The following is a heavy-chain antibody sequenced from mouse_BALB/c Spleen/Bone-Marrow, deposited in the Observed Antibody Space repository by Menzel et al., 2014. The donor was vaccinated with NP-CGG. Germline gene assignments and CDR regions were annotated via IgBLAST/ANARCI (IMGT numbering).Heavy chain of an antibody. Sequence: EVKLQESGPELVKPGASVKISCKASGYTFTDYNMHWVKQNHGKSLEWIGYIYPYNGNTGYNQKFKSKATLTVDNSSSTAYMELRSLTSEDSAVYYCARGVYYDYDVWCANWGQGTLVTVSA. CDR1: GYTFTDYN. V-gene: IGHV1S29*02. CDR3: ARGVYYDYDVWCAN. J-gene: IGHJ3*01. CDR2: IYPYNGNT. D-gene: IGHD2-4*01.